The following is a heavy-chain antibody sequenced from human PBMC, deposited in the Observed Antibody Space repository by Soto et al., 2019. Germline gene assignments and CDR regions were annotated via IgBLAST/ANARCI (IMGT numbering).Heavy chain of an antibody. CDR3: ASISSSTSHTYYYYGMDV. J-gene: IGHJ6*02. CDR1: GGTFSSYA. D-gene: IGHD2-2*01. V-gene: IGHV1-69*13. Sequence: VASVKVSCKASGGTFSSYAISWVRQAPGQGPEWMGGIIPIFGTANYAQKFQGRVTITADESTSTAYMELSSLRSEDTAVYYCASISSSTSHTYYYYGMDVWGQGTTVTVSS. CDR2: IIPIFGTA.